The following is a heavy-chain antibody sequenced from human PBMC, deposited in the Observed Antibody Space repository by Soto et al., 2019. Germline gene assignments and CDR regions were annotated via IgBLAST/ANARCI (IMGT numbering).Heavy chain of an antibody. Sequence: PSETLSLTCTVSGGSISSGGYYWSWIRQHPGKGLEWIGYIYYSGSTYYNPSLKSRVTISVDTSKNQFSLKLSSVTAADTAVYYCARARFGESPPDYWGQGTLVTVSS. V-gene: IGHV4-31*03. CDR1: GGSISSGGYY. J-gene: IGHJ4*02. CDR3: ARARFGESPPDY. D-gene: IGHD3-10*01. CDR2: IYYSGST.